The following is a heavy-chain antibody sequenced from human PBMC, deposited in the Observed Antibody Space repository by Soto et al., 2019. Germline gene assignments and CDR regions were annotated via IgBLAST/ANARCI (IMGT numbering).Heavy chain of an antibody. CDR1: GGTFSSYA. D-gene: IGHD3-22*01. J-gene: IGHJ3*02. CDR3: ARLHQHSSGYYLDRKDDAFDI. CDR2: IIPIFGTA. V-gene: IGHV1-69*01. Sequence: QVQLVQSGAEVKKPGSSVKVSCKASGGTFSSYAISRVRQAPGQGLEWMGGIIPIFGTANYAQKFQGRVTITADESTSTAYMELSSLRSEDTAVYYCARLHQHSSGYYLDRKDDAFDIWGQGTMVTVSS.